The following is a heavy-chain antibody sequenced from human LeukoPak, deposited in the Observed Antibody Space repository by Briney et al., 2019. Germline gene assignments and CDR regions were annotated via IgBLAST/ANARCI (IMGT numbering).Heavy chain of an antibody. CDR2: IKSKTDGGAT. V-gene: IGHV3-15*01. D-gene: IGHD2-21*01. CDR1: GFTFTNAW. CDR3: VTDSTIIPIACDRGDYWGFFDY. Sequence: PGGSLRLSCAASGFTFTNAWMSWVRQAPGKGLEWVGRIKSKTDGGATDYAAPVKGRFTISRDDSKNTLYLQMDSLKTEDTAVYHCVTDSTIIPIACDRGDYWGFFDYRGRGTLVTVSS. J-gene: IGHJ4*02.